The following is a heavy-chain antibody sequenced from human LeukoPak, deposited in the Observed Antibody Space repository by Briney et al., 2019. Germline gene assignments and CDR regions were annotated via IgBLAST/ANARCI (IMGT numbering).Heavy chain of an antibody. CDR1: GYTFSSYV. D-gene: IGHD2-21*01. CDR2: INIYNGDT. CDR3: ARGEIAFDY. Sequence: APVKDCCKASGYTFSSYVISWVRQAPGQGLEWMGQINIYNGDTKYAQTLQGRVTLTTDTSTSTAYMELRSLRSDDTAVYYCARGEIAFDYWGQGPLVTVSA. V-gene: IGHV1-18*01. J-gene: IGHJ4*02.